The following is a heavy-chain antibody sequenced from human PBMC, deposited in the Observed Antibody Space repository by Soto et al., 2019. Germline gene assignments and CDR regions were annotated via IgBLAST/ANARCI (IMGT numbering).Heavy chain of an antibody. CDR3: GRETYNDFCSGSLPVDY. Sequence: SETLSLTCTVSGYSISSGYYWGWLRQPQGKGLEWIGSIYHTWSTYYNPSLKCRVTISVDTSKNYFSLKLSSVTSADTAVYYCGRETYNDFCSGSLPVDYWGQGALVTVSS. D-gene: IGHD3-3*01. CDR1: GYSISSGYY. CDR2: IYHTWST. J-gene: IGHJ4*02. V-gene: IGHV4-38-2*02.